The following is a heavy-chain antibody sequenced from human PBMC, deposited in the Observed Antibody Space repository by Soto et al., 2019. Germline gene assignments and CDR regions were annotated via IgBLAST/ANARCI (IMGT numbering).Heavy chain of an antibody. D-gene: IGHD2-15*01. CDR2: IYISGST. V-gene: IGHV4-4*07. CDR3: ASDDSGGKYLGCSEN. J-gene: IGHJ4*02. Sequence: GPGPVFSSETLSLTCTVSGASISRNYWSWVRQPAGKRLEWIGRIYISGSTNYNPSLRSRVTMSVDTSKNQFSLKLSSVTAADTAVYYCASDDSGGKYLGCSENWGQGTLVTVSS. CDR1: GASISRNY.